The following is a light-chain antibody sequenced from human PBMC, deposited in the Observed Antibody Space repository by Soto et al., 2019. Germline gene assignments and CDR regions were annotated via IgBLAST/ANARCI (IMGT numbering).Light chain of an antibody. CDR1: NIGSKS. V-gene: IGLV3-21*02. CDR2: DDS. J-gene: IGLJ1*01. Sequence: SYELTQPHSVSVATGQTVSITCGGYNIGSKSVHWYQQKPGQAPVLVVYDDSDRRSGIPERFSGSNSGNTATLTITRVEAGDEADYHCLVWDSRSEHYVFGTGTKVTVL. CDR3: LVWDSRSEHYV.